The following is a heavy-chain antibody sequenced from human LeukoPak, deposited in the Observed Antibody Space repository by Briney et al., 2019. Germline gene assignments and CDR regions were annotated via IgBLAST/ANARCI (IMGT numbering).Heavy chain of an antibody. Sequence: SETLSLTCTVSGGSISSYYWSWVRQPPGKGLEWIGYIYSSGSTTYNPSPTSRVTISVDTSKNQFSLKLTSVTAADAAVYYCARRIVVVPAAMGYFDCWGQGTLFTVSS. J-gene: IGHJ4*02. V-gene: IGHV4-59*08. CDR1: GGSISSYY. CDR2: IYSSGST. CDR3: ARRIVVVPAAMGYFDC. D-gene: IGHD2-2*01.